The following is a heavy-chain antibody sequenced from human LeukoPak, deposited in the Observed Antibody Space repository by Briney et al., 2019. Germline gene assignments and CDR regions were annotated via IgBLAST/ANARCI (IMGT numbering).Heavy chain of an antibody. J-gene: IGHJ6*03. CDR1: GGSFSGYY. CDR3: ARASLNTAMEYYYYMDV. D-gene: IGHD5-18*01. Sequence: SETLSPTCAVYGGSFSGYYWSWIRQPPGKGLEWIGEINHSGSTNYNPSLKSRVTISVDTSKNQFSLELSSVTAADTAVYYCARASLNTAMEYYYYMDVWGKGTTVTVSS. CDR2: INHSGST. V-gene: IGHV4-34*01.